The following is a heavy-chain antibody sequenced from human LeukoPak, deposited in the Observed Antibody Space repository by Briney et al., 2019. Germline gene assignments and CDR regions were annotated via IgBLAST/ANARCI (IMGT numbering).Heavy chain of an antibody. V-gene: IGHV4-59*12. CDR3: ARGPVVVTAIRYFQH. J-gene: IGHJ1*01. Sequence: SETLSLTCTVSGGSISSDYWSWIRQPPGKGLEWIGYIYYSGSTNYNPSLKSRVTISVDTSKNQFSLKLSSVTAADTAVYYCARGPVVVTAIRYFQHWGQGTLVTVSS. D-gene: IGHD2-21*02. CDR2: IYYSGST. CDR1: GGSISSDY.